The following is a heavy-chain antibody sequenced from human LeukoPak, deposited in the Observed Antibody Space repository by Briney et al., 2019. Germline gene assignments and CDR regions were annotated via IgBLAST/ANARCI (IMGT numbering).Heavy chain of an antibody. Sequence: ASVKGSCKASGYTFTSYGISGVRQAPGQGLEWMGWISAYNGNTNYAQKLQGRVTMTTDTSTSTAYMELRSLRSDDTAVYYCARLDHSSSWYASKYYYYYMDVWGKGTTVTISS. CDR3: ARLDHSSSWYASKYYYYYMDV. D-gene: IGHD6-13*01. J-gene: IGHJ6*03. V-gene: IGHV1-18*01. CDR1: GYTFTSYG. CDR2: ISAYNGNT.